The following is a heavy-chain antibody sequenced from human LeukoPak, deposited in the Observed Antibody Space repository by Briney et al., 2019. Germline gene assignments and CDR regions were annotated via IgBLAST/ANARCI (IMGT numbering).Heavy chain of an antibody. CDR1: GGTFSSYA. J-gene: IGHJ4*02. CDR3: ARERSSGWYGYDY. Sequence: SVKVSCKASGGTFSSYAISWVRQAPGQGLEWMGGIIPIFGTANYAQKFQGRVTITADGSTSTAYMELSSLRSEDTAVYYCARERSSGWYGYDYWGQGTLVTVSS. D-gene: IGHD6-19*01. V-gene: IGHV1-69*13. CDR2: IIPIFGTA.